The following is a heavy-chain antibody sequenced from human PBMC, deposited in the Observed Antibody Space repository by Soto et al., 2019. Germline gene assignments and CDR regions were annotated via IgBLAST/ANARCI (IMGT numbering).Heavy chain of an antibody. CDR3: ARGIEGNGCTVYFDS. D-gene: IGHD1-1*01. J-gene: IGHJ4*01. CDR2: INHSGST. Sequence: QVQLQQWGAGLLKPSETLSLTCAVYGGSFSGYYWSWIRQPPGKGLEWIGEINHSGSTNYNPSLKRRDTISVDTSKNQFSVKLSSVTAADTAVYYCARGIEGNGCTVYFDSGGHGTQVTVSS. V-gene: IGHV4-34*01. CDR1: GGSFSGYY.